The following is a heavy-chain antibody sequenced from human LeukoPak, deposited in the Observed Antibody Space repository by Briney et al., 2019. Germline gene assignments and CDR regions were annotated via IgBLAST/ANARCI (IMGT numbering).Heavy chain of an antibody. CDR2: IYSGGST. CDR1: GFTVSSNY. V-gene: IGHV3-53*01. CDR3: ARDWLLYTGGTG. J-gene: IGHJ4*02. D-gene: IGHD3/OR15-3a*01. Sequence: GGSLRLSCAASGFTVSSNYMSWVRQAPGKGLEWVSVIYSGGSTYYADSVKGRFTISRDNSKNTLYLQMNSLKAEDTAVYYCARDWLLYTGGTGWGQGTLVTVSS.